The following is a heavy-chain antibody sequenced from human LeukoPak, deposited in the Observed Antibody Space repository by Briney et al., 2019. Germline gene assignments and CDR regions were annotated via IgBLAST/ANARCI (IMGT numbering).Heavy chain of an antibody. CDR2: INPNRGGT. D-gene: IGHD1-1*01. Sequence: ASVKVSCKASGYTFTGYYMHWVRQAPGQGLEWMGWINPNRGGTNYAQKFQGWVTMTRDTSISTAYMELSRLRSDDTAVYYCARDSTTGTTGFGMDVWGKGTTVTVSS. J-gene: IGHJ6*04. CDR1: GYTFTGYY. V-gene: IGHV1-2*04. CDR3: ARDSTTGTTGFGMDV.